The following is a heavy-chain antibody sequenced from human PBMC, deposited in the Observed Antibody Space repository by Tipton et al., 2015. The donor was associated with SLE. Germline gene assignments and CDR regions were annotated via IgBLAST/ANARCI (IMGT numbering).Heavy chain of an antibody. D-gene: IGHD4/OR15-4a*01. CDR1: GGSISSGY. J-gene: IGHJ2*01. V-gene: IGHV4-59*01. CDR3: ARETWDYKNWYFDL. Sequence: TLSLTCTVSGGSISSGYWSRIRQPPGKGLEWIGYIYYSGSTNYNPSLKSRVTISVDTSKKHFSLKLSSVTAADTAVYYCARETWDYKNWYFDLWGRGTLVTVSS. CDR2: IYYSGST.